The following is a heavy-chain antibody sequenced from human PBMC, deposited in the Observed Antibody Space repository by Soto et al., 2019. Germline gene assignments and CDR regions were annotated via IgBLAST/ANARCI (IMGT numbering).Heavy chain of an antibody. CDR3: ARDRSMTTVTLNWFDP. Sequence: QVQLVQSGAEVKKPGASVKVSCKASGYTFTGYYMHWVRQAPGQGLEWMGWINPNSGGTNYAQKFQGRVTMTRDTSISTAYMELSRLRSDDTAVYYCARDRSMTTVTLNWFDPWGQGTLVTVSS. CDR2: INPNSGGT. D-gene: IGHD4-17*01. J-gene: IGHJ5*02. CDR1: GYTFTGYY. V-gene: IGHV1-2*02.